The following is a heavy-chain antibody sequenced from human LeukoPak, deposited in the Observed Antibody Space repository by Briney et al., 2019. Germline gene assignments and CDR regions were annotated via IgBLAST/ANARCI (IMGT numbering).Heavy chain of an antibody. D-gene: IGHD3-10*01. J-gene: IGHJ4*02. CDR3: ARAQAYPYGSGSDDYFDY. Sequence: SQTLSLTCTVSGGSSSSVDYYWSWIRQPPGKGLEWIGYIYYSGSTYYNPSLKSRVTISVDTSKNQVSLKLSSVTDADTAVYYCARAQAYPYGSGSDDYFDYWGQGTLVTVSS. CDR2: IYYSGST. CDR1: GGSSSSVDYY. V-gene: IGHV4-30-4*01.